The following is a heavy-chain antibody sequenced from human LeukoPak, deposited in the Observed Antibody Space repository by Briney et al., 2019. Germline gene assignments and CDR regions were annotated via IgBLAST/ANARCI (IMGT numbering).Heavy chain of an antibody. V-gene: IGHV3-23*01. CDR1: GFTFSNYA. J-gene: IGHJ4*02. Sequence: PGGSLRLSCAASGFTFSNYAMGWVRQAPGKGLEWVSGISGSGDSTYYADSVKGRFTISRDNSKNTLYLQMNSPRAEDTAVYYCARRSGIAVAGAFDYWGQGTLVTVSS. CDR2: ISGSGDST. D-gene: IGHD6-19*01. CDR3: ARRSGIAVAGAFDY.